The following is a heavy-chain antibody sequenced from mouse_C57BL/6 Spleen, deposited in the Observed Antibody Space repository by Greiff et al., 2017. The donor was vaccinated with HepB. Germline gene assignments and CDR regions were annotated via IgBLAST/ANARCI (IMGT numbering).Heavy chain of an antibody. CDR3: ARRSGSYYVDY. D-gene: IGHD2-2*01. CDR1: GFAFSDYG. V-gene: IGHV5-17*01. Sequence: EVHLVESGGGLVKPGGSLKLSCAASGFAFSDYGMHWVRQAPEKGLEWVAYISSGSSTIYYADTVKGRFTISRDNAKNTLFLQMTSLRSEDTAMYYCARRSGSYYVDYWGQGTTLTVSS. CDR2: ISSGSSTI. J-gene: IGHJ2*01.